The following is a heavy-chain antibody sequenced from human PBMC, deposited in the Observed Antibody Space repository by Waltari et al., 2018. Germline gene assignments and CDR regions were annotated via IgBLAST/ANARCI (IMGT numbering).Heavy chain of an antibody. CDR2: LYHSVGN. CDR1: GYSISSGYS. D-gene: IGHD3-3*01. J-gene: IGHJ5*02. V-gene: IGHV4-38-2*02. Sequence: QVQLQESGPGLVKPSETLSLTCTVTGYSISSGYSWGCIRQPPGKGLDWSGSLYHSVGNYYKPSLMSLVTISVESSKNHFSLKLSSVTAADTAVYYCACQIGVLRPNWFDPWGQGTLVTVSS. CDR3: ACQIGVLRPNWFDP.